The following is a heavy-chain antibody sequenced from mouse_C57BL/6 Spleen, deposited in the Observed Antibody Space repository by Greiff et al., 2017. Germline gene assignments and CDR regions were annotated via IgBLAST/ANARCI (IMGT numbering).Heavy chain of an antibody. V-gene: IGHV1-55*01. D-gene: IGHD1-3*01. CDR2: IYPGSGST. J-gene: IGHJ1*03. CDR3: AKGGLKDWYFDV. CDR1: GYTFTSYW. Sequence: VQLQQSGAELVKPGASVKMSCKASGYTFTSYWITWVKQRPGQGLEWIGDIYPGSGSTNYNEKFKSKATLTVDTSSSTAYMQLSSLTSEDSAVYCGAKGGLKDWYFDVWGTGTTVTVSS.